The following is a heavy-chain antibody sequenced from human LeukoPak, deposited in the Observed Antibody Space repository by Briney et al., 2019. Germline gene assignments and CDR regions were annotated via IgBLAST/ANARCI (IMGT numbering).Heavy chain of an antibody. V-gene: IGHV1-69*05. Sequence: SVRVSCKASGGTFSSYAISWVRQAPGQGLEWMGGIIPIFGTANYAEKFQGRVTITTDESTSTAYMELSSLRSEDTAVYYCAGGGRGYSGYDQGFDYWGQGTLVTVSS. CDR1: GGTFSSYA. J-gene: IGHJ4*02. D-gene: IGHD5-12*01. CDR2: IIPIFGTA. CDR3: AGGGRGYSGYDQGFDY.